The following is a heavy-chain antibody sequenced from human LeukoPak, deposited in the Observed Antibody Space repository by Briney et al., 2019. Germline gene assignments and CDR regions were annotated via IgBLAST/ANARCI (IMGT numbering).Heavy chain of an antibody. CDR2: TSGSGGST. J-gene: IGHJ4*02. Sequence: PGGSLRLSCAASGFTFSSYAMSWVRQAPGKGLEWVSATSGSGGSTYYADSVKGRFTISRGNSKNTLYLQMNSLRAEDTAVYYCAKDPNIMIPLGYWGQGTLVTVSS. CDR3: AKDPNIMIPLGY. V-gene: IGHV3-23*01. D-gene: IGHD3-16*01. CDR1: GFTFSSYA.